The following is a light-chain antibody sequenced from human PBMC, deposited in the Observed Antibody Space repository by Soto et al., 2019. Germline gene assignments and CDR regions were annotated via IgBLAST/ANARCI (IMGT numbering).Light chain of an antibody. Sequence: QSALTQPRSVSGSPGQSVTISCTGTSSDVGGYNYVSWYQQHPGKAPKLMIYDVSKRPSGVPDRFSGSKSGNTASLTISGLQAEDEADCYCCSYAGSYRYVFGTGTKVTVL. CDR1: SSDVGGYNY. J-gene: IGLJ1*01. CDR2: DVS. CDR3: CSYAGSYRYV. V-gene: IGLV2-11*01.